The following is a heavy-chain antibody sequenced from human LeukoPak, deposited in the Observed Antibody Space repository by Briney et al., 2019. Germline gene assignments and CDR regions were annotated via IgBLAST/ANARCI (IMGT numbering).Heavy chain of an antibody. J-gene: IGHJ5*02. CDR2: ISGSGGST. Sequence: GGSLRLSCAASGFTFRSYAMNWVRQAPGKGLEWVSGISGSGGSTYYADSVKGRFTISRDNSKNTLYLQMNSLRAEDTAVYFCASGKYRYGDNWFDPWGQGTLVTVSS. CDR1: GFTFRSYA. D-gene: IGHD5-18*01. CDR3: ASGKYRYGDNWFDP. V-gene: IGHV3-23*01.